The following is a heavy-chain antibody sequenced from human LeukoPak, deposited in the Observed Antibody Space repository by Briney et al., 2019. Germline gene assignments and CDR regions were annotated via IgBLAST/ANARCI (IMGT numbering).Heavy chain of an antibody. CDR3: ARLGYFD. CDR2: ISSSGDTI. D-gene: IGHD3-9*01. CDR1: GFTFSDYY. J-gene: IGHJ4*02. Sequence: GVSLSLSCAASGFTFSDYYMGWMRQAPGKGLEWVSYISSSGDTIYADSVKGRFTISRDNAKNSLFLQMNSLRAQDTAVYYCARLGYFDWGQGTLVTVSS. V-gene: IGHV3-11*01.